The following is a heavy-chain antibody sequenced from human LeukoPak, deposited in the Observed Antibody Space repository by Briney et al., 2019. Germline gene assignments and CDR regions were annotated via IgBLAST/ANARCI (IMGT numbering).Heavy chain of an antibody. V-gene: IGHV1-69*04. D-gene: IGHD3-10*01. J-gene: IGHJ3*02. CDR3: ARDVAGELDVFDI. CDR1: GGTFSSYA. CDR2: IIPILGIA. Sequence: GSSVKVSCKASGGTFSSYAISWVRQAPGQGLEWMGRIIPILGIANYAQKFQGRVTITADKSTSTAYMELSSLRSEDTAVYYCARDVAGELDVFDIWGQGTMVTVSS.